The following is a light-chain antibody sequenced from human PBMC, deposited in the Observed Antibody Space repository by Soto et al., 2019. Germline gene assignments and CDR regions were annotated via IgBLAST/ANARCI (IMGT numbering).Light chain of an antibody. Sequence: EIVLTQSPGTLSLSPGERATLSCRASQSVTSNSLAWYHQKFGQPPRLLIYGASSRATGIPDRFSGSGSGTDFTLTISRLEPEDFAVYYCQQYGSSLRTFGQGTKVDI. J-gene: IGKJ1*01. CDR1: QSVTSNS. CDR2: GAS. V-gene: IGKV3-20*01. CDR3: QQYGSSLRT.